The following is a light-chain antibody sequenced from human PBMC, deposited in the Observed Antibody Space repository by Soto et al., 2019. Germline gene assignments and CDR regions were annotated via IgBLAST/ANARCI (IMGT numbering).Light chain of an antibody. Sequence: QSVLTQPPSASRTPGQRVAISCSGSISNSGSNYVYWYQQLPGTAPKLLIYSNDQRPSGVSDRFSGSKSGSTASLAISGLQSEDDADYYCVSWDNRLGGRVFGGGTKLTVL. CDR3: VSWDNRLGGRV. J-gene: IGLJ3*02. CDR1: ISNSGSNY. CDR2: SND. V-gene: IGLV1-47*02.